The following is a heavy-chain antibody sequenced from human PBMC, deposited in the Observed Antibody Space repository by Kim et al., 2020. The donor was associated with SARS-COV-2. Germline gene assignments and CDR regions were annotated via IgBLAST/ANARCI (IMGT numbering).Heavy chain of an antibody. CDR3: ASLVGSSGSGIDVFDI. D-gene: IGHD3-22*01. Sequence: SETLSLTCTVSGYSISSGYYWGWIRQPPGKGLEWIGSIYHSGSTYYNPSLKSRVTISVDTSKNQFSLKLSSVTAADTAVYYCASLVGSSGSGIDVFDIWG. CDR2: IYHSGST. V-gene: IGHV4-38-2*02. CDR1: GYSISSGYY. J-gene: IGHJ3*02.